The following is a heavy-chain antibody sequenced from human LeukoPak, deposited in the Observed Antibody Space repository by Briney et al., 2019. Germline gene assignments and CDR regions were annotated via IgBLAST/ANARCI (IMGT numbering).Heavy chain of an antibody. CDR3: AREEEGGTFDY. J-gene: IGHJ4*02. Sequence: ASVRVSCKPSGYIFTNYYMHWLRQAPGQGLEWMGIIFPSAGSANYAQKFRSRVTMTRDTSTSTVYMELSSLRSEDTAVYYCAREEEGGTFDYWGQGTLVTVSS. D-gene: IGHD3-16*01. CDR2: IFPSAGSA. CDR1: GYIFTNYY. V-gene: IGHV1-46*01.